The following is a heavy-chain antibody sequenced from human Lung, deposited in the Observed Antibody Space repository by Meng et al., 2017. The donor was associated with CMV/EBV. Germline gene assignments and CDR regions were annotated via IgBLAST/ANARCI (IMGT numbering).Heavy chain of an antibody. V-gene: IGHV7-4-1*01. CDR3: ARGNGWRFDY. J-gene: IGHJ4*02. CDR1: GYTFNDYY. D-gene: IGHD6-19*01. CDR2: ININTGNP. Sequence: QGQLVQSGAEVKNPGASVKVSCKASGYTFNDYYVHWVRHAPGQGLEWMGWININTGNPTYAQGFTGRFVFSLDTSVSTAYLQIDSLKADDTAVYYCARGNGWRFDYWGQGTLVTVSS.